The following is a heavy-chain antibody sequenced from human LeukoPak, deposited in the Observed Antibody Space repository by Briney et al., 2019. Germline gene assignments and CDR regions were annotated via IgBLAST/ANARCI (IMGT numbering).Heavy chain of an antibody. J-gene: IGHJ4*02. D-gene: IGHD2-15*01. CDR1: GFTFSRYS. CDR3: AREKVVSFDY. Sequence: GGSLRLSCAASGFTFSRYSMTWVRQAPGKGLEWVSSFTSMSRTIYYADSVKGRFTISRDDAKESLYLQMNSLRAEDTAVYYCAREKVVSFDYWGQGTLVSVSS. V-gene: IGHV3-21*01. CDR2: FTSMSRTI.